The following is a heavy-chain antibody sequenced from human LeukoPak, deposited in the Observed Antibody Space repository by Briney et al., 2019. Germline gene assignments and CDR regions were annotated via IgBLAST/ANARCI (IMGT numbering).Heavy chain of an antibody. J-gene: IGHJ4*02. CDR1: GFSFSSYT. CDR3: ARVAGHGWGPIVTAVNAYLYY. CDR2: ISSRSTYI. Sequence: GGSLRLSCAASGFSFSSYTMTWVRQAPGKGLEWVSSISSRSTYIYYADSVKGRFTISRDNAQNSLYLHMHSLGAEDMAVYYCARVAGHGWGPIVTAVNAYLYYWGQGTVVSVSS. D-gene: IGHD3-16*01. V-gene: IGHV3-21*01.